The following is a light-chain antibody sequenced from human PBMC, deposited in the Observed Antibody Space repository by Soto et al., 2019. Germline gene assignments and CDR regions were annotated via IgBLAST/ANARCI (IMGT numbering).Light chain of an antibody. V-gene: IGKV1-9*01. CDR3: QQLNTYPLT. CDR2: AAS. J-gene: IGKJ4*01. CDR1: QSISSY. Sequence: DIQMTQSPSSLSASAGDRVTITCRASQSISSYLNWYQQKPGKAPNLLIYAASSLQSGVSSRFSGSESGTEFTLTISSLQPEDFATYYCQQLNTYPLTFGGGTKVDIK.